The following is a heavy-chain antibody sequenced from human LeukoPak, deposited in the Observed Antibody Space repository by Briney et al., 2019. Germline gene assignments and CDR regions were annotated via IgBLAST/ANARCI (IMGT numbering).Heavy chain of an antibody. CDR3: ASGYYGSGSYYGQGIFDY. V-gene: IGHV3-21*01. D-gene: IGHD3-10*01. J-gene: IGHJ4*02. Sequence: GGSLRLSCTASGFTFSSYSMNWFLQAPGKGLEWVSSISSSSSYVYYAHSVKGRFTISRDNAKNSLYLQMNSLRAEDTAVYYCASGYYGSGSYYGQGIFDYWGQGTLVTVSS. CDR2: ISSSSSYV. CDR1: GFTFSSYS.